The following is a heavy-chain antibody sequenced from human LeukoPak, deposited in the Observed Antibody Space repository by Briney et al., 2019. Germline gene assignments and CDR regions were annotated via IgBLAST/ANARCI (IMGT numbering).Heavy chain of an antibody. J-gene: IGHJ4*02. D-gene: IGHD3-10*01. CDR1: GFTFDDYA. CDR2: ISWNSGSI. Sequence: PGGSLRLSCAASGFTFDDYAMHWVRQAPGKGLEWVSGISWNSGSIGYADSVKGRFTISRDNAKNSLYLQMNSLRAEDTALYYCAKNGRQFGELKTYYFDYWGQGTLVTVSS. V-gene: IGHV3-9*01. CDR3: AKNGRQFGELKTYYFDY.